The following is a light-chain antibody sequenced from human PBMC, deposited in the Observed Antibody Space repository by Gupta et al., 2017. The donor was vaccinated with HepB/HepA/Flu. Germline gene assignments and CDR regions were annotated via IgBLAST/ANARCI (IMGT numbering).Light chain of an antibody. J-gene: IGLJ2*01. CDR2: YDS. CDR1: SIGSKR. CDR3: QVWHNGGDVF. V-gene: IGLV3-21*04. Sequence: SYELTQSPSVSVAPGQTAKITCGGDSIGSKRVHWYQQKAGQAPVLVMYYDSDRPSGILERFSGSNPGNTATLTISRVEAGDEADYYCQVWHNGGDVFFGGGTKLTVL.